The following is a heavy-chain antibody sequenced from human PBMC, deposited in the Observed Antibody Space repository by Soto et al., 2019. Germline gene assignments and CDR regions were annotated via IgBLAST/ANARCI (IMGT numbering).Heavy chain of an antibody. CDR3: ARTYARVRYFDWNWFDP. J-gene: IGHJ5*02. V-gene: IGHV4-34*01. CDR2: INHSGST. CDR1: RGSFSSYY. D-gene: IGHD3-9*01. Sequence: SETLSLTCAVYRGSFSSYYWSWIRQPPGKGQEWIGEINHSGSTNYNPSLKSRVTISADTSENQSSLKLSSVTAADTAVYYCARTYARVRYFDWNWFDPWGQGTLVTVSS.